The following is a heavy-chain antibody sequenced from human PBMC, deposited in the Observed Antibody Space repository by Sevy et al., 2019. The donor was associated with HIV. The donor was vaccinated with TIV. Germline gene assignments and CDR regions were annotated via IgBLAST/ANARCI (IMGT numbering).Heavy chain of an antibody. CDR2: FYYSGRT. CDR1: GGSISGYY. CDR3: ATCSPDYYYGMDV. V-gene: IGHV4-59*03. Sequence: SETLSLTCTVSGGSISGYYWSWIRQPPGKGLEWIGYFYYSGRTNYNPSLKSRLTISVDTSKNQFSLKLGSVTAVDTAVYYCATCSPDYYYGMDVWGQGTTVTVSS. D-gene: IGHD2-15*01. J-gene: IGHJ6*02.